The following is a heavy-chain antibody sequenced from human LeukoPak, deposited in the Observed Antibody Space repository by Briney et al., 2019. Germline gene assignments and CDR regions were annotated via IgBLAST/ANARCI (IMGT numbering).Heavy chain of an antibody. CDR2: IYPGDSLT. CDR3: ARPLRDGSYDAFDI. CDR1: GYNFTNYW. V-gene: IGHV5-51*01. D-gene: IGHD2-15*01. Sequence: GESLKISCQDPGYNFTNYWIGWVRQMPGKGLEWMGIIYPGDSLTRYSPSFQGHVTISADRSITTAYLQWSSLTAADTAMYYCARPLRDGSYDAFDIWGQGTRVTVSS. J-gene: IGHJ3*02.